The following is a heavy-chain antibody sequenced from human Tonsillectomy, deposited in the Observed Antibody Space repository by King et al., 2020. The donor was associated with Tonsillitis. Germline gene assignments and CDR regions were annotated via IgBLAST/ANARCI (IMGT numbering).Heavy chain of an antibody. J-gene: IGHJ3*02. Sequence: MQLQESGPGLVKPSETLSLTCTVSGGSISSSSYYWVWIRQPPGQGLEWIGSIYYSGRTYYNPSLKSRVTISVDTSKNQFSLKLNSVTAADTSVYYCAAGYNDDAFDIGGQGTLVSISS. D-gene: IGHD5-24*01. CDR1: GGSISSSSYY. CDR2: IYYSGRT. CDR3: AAGYNDDAFDI. V-gene: IGHV4-39*01.